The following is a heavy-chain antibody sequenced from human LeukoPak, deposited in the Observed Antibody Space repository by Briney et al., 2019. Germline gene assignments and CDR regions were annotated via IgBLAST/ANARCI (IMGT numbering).Heavy chain of an antibody. CDR1: GGSISSSSYY. Sequence: PSETLSLTCTVSGGSISSSSYYWSWIRQPPGKGLEWIGEINHSGSTNYNPSLKSRVTISVDTSKNQFSLKLSSVTAADTAVYYCARSAVIVATNPYYYYGMDVWGQGTTVTVSS. V-gene: IGHV4-39*07. J-gene: IGHJ6*02. D-gene: IGHD5-12*01. CDR2: INHSGST. CDR3: ARSAVIVATNPYYYYGMDV.